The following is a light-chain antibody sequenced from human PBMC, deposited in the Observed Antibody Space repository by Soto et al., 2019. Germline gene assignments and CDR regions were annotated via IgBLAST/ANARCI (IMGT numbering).Light chain of an antibody. CDR1: QSVSSSS. CDR2: GAS. Sequence: EIVLTQSPGTLSLSPGERATLSCRASQSVSSSSLAWYQQRRGQAPRLLIHGASSRATGIPDRFSGSGSGRDFTLTISRLETEDFAVYYCQQYGSSPRTFGQGTKVDIK. CDR3: QQYGSSPRT. J-gene: IGKJ1*01. V-gene: IGKV3-20*01.